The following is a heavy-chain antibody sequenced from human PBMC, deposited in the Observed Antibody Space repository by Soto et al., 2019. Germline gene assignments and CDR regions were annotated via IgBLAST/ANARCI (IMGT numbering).Heavy chain of an antibody. D-gene: IGHD3-10*01. CDR3: VRPMVRGVITNYYYYGMDV. J-gene: IGHJ6*02. V-gene: IGHV1-69*13. CDR2: IIPIFGTA. Sequence: GASVKVSCKASGGTFSSYAISWVRQAPGQGIEWMGGIIPIFGTANYAQRFQGRDTITADESTSTAYMELSSLRSEDTAVYYCVRPMVRGVITNYYYYGMDVWGQGTTVTVSS. CDR1: GGTFSSYA.